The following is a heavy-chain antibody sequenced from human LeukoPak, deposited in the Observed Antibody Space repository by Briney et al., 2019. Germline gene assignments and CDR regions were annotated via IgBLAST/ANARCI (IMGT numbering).Heavy chain of an antibody. V-gene: IGHV3-23*01. CDR2: ISGSGGST. CDR3: AKPPRYSSSWYDSWFDP. D-gene: IGHD6-13*01. J-gene: IGHJ5*02. Sequence: GGSLRLSCAASGFTFSSFATSWVRQAPGKGLEWVSAISGSGGSTYNADSVKGQFTSSRDNSKNTLYLQMNSLRAEDTAVYYCAKPPRYSSSWYDSWFDPWGQGTLVTVSS. CDR1: GFTFSSFA.